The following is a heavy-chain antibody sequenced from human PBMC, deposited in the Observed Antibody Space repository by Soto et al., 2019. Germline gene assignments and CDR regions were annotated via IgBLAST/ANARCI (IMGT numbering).Heavy chain of an antibody. CDR3: QLGFCSDTTGSRPYSWFDP. V-gene: IGHV1-18*01. CDR1: GYSFPSFG. J-gene: IGHJ5*02. D-gene: IGHD2-2*01. Sequence: ASVKVSCKASGYSFPSFGMSWVRQAPGQGPEWMGWISTYKGNTDYGQKFQGRVTMTTDTSTYTAYMELRSLRSDDTAVYYCQLGFCSDTTGSRPYSWFDPWGQGTLVTVSS. CDR2: ISTYKGNT.